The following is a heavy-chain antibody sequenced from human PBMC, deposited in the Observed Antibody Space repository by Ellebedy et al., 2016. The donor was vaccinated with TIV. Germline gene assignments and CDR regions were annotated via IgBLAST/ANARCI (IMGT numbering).Heavy chain of an antibody. CDR2: ISSSGSTI. V-gene: IGHV3-11*04. D-gene: IGHD3-10*01. CDR1: GFTFSDYY. Sequence: GESLKISCAASGFTFSDYYMSWIRQAPGKGLEWVSYISSSGSTIYYADSVKGRFTISRDNAKNSLYLQMNSLRAEDTAVYYCARVAASGAFDIWGQGTMVTVSS. J-gene: IGHJ3*02. CDR3: ARVAASGAFDI.